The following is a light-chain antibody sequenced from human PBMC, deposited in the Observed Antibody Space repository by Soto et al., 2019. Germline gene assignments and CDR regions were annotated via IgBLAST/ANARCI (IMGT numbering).Light chain of an antibody. Sequence: QSALTQPASVSGSPGQSITISCTGTSSDVGSYTYVSWYQQHPGKAPKLLIYEVSYRPAGVSNRFSGSKSGTTAALTISGLQAEDDADYYCCSYRISSTRYVFGTGTKLTVL. V-gene: IGLV2-14*01. J-gene: IGLJ1*01. CDR1: SSDVGSYTY. CDR3: CSYRISSTRYV. CDR2: EVS.